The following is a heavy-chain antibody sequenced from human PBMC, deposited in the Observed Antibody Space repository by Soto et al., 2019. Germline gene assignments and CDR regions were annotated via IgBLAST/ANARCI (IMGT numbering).Heavy chain of an antibody. CDR2: ISYAGSA. Sequence: SQTLSRTCSLCAGSIRGSYCSWIRQPPERGLEWIASISYAGSATHNPSLKSRVSVSVDATENQSSLKLTSVTAADPATYYCATGGGWLQNSNLRGIYFEYWGQGALVTLSS. CDR3: ATGGGWLQNSNLRGIYFEY. J-gene: IGHJ4*02. V-gene: IGHV4-59*01. CDR1: AGSIRGSY. D-gene: IGHD6-19*01.